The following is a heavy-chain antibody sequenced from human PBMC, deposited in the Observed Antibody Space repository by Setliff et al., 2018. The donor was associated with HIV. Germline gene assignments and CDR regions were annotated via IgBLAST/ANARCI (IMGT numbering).Heavy chain of an antibody. J-gene: IGHJ4*02. CDR3: TRSPSYYDFWSGYYVY. V-gene: IGHV3-21*01. CDR2: ISHNGAYI. Sequence: SGGSLRLSCVASGFTFSGYTMNWVRQAPGKGLEWVASISHNGAYIYYTFFVRGRFTISRDNAENSLYLQLNRLRVGDSAIYYCTRSPSYYDFWSGYYVYWGQGTLVTVSS. D-gene: IGHD3-3*01. CDR1: GFTFSGYT.